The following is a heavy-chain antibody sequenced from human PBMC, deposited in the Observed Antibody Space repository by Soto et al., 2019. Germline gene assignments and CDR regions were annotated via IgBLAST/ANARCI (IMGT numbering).Heavy chain of an antibody. CDR3: ARDPDSSSPNVGYYGMAV. V-gene: IGHV1-46*01. J-gene: IGHJ6*02. D-gene: IGHD6-6*01. CDR1: GYTFTSYY. Sequence: QVQLVQSGAEVKKPGASVKVSCKASGYTFTSYYMHWVRQAPGQGLEWMGIINPSGGSTSYAQKFKDRVTMTRDTATSTVYMELSSLRSEDTAVYYCARDPDSSSPNVGYYGMAVWGQGNTVTVSS. CDR2: INPSGGST.